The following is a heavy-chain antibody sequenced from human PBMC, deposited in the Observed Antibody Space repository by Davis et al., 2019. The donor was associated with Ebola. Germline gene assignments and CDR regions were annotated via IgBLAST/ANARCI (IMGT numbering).Heavy chain of an antibody. V-gene: IGHV3-66*04. D-gene: IGHD3-9*01. J-gene: IGHJ3*02. CDR1: GFTVSSNY. CDR2: IYSGGST. Sequence: GESLKISCAASGFTVSSNYMSWVRQAPGKGLEWVSVIYSGGSTYYADSVKGRFTISRDNAKNSLYLQMNSLRAEDTAVYYCARPYYDILTGFRTNAFDIWGQGTMVTVSS. CDR3: ARPYYDILTGFRTNAFDI.